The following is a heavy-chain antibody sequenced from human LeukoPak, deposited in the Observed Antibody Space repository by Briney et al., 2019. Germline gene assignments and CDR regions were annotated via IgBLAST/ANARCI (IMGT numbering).Heavy chain of an antibody. Sequence: PSETLPLTCTVSDGSISGYYSSWIRQPPGKGLEWIGFIFSSGSTSYNPSLKSRVTISVDTSKNQVSLRLSSVTAADTAMYYCARHTPGSFDFLWGQGILVTVSS. CDR3: ARHTPGSFDFL. CDR1: DGSISGYY. V-gene: IGHV4-59*08. CDR2: IFSSGST. J-gene: IGHJ4*02. D-gene: IGHD3-9*01.